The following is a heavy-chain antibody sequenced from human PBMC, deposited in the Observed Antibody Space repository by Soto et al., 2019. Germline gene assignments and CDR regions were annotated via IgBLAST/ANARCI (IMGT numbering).Heavy chain of an antibody. CDR2: ISWDGGST. Sequence: SLRLSCAASGFTFDDYTMHWVRQAPGKGLEWVSLISWDGGSTYYADSVKGRFTISRDNSKNSLYLQMNSLRTEDTALYYCAKDILPLIRYYGMDVWGQGTTVTVSS. J-gene: IGHJ6*02. CDR1: GFTFDDYT. D-gene: IGHD2-15*01. V-gene: IGHV3-43*01. CDR3: AKDILPLIRYYGMDV.